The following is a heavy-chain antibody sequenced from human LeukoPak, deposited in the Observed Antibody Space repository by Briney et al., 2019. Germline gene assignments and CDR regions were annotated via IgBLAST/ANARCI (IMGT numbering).Heavy chain of an antibody. CDR2: ISRSGVAT. V-gene: IGHV3-23*01. D-gene: IGHD3-22*01. CDR3: AKHSHDGSAPYYEVQLDY. J-gene: IGHJ4*02. Sequence: PGGSLRLSCAASGFTFSNHAMSWVRQAPGKGLEWVSTISRSGVATYYANSVKGRFTISRDNSKNTVYLQMNSLRAEDTAIYYCAKHSHDGSAPYYEVQLDYWGQGTLVTVSS. CDR1: GFTFSNHA.